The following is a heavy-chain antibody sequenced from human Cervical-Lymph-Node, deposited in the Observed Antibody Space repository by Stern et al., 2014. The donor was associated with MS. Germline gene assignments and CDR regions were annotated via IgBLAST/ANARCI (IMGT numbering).Heavy chain of an antibody. CDR3: ALSSETSDRWYSLGYDL. J-gene: IGHJ5*02. Sequence: VQLVESGGEVTKPGSSVKVSCKASGGTFSKFPSSWVRQAPGQGLEWMGGIFPVFGTPTYAQEFRDRVTITADVSTSTVYMELSSLRSDDTAVYYCALSSETSDRWYSLGYDLWGQGTLVTVSS. V-gene: IGHV1-69*01. D-gene: IGHD6-13*01. CDR2: IFPVFGTP. CDR1: GGTFSKFP.